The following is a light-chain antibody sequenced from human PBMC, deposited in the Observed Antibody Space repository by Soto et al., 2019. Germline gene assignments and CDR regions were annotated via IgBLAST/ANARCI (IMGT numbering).Light chain of an antibody. CDR3: QQSSSVPLT. V-gene: IGKV1-39*01. CDR2: GAS. J-gene: IGKJ4*01. Sequence: DIQRTQSPSSLSASVGDRVTITCRASQSISSYLNWYQQKPGKAPKILIYGASTLQGVVPSRFSGGGSGTDFTLTISSLQPEDFVTYYCQQSSSVPLTFGGGTKVEIK. CDR1: QSISSY.